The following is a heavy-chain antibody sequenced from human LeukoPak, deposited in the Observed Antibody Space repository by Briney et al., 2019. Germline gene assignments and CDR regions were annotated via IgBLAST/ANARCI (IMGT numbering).Heavy chain of an antibody. CDR1: GYTFTGYY. D-gene: IGHD4-23*01. V-gene: IGHV1-2*02. J-gene: IGHJ5*02. CDR2: INPSSGGT. Sequence: ASVKVSCKPSGYTFTGYYIHWVRQAPGQGLEWMGWINPSSGGTNYPQNFQGRVTVTRDTSLSTAYVEVSGLRSDDTAVYYCAREGGGNPEYNWFDPWGQGTLVIVSS. CDR3: AREGGGNPEYNWFDP.